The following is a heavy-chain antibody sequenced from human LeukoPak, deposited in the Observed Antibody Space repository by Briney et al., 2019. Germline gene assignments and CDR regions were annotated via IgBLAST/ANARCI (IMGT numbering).Heavy chain of an antibody. J-gene: IGHJ4*02. CDR3: ANDTPDSPYSSSSYYFDY. D-gene: IGHD6-13*01. V-gene: IGHV3-48*01. Sequence: TGVSQRLLCTASVFIYSIYRMICVRQAPGKGLEGVSYFSSSGSSIYYTDAVKGRFTISRDNAKNSLYLQMNSLRAEDTAVYYCANDTPDSPYSSSSYYFDYWGQGTLVTVSS. CDR1: VFIYSIYR. CDR2: FSSSGSSI.